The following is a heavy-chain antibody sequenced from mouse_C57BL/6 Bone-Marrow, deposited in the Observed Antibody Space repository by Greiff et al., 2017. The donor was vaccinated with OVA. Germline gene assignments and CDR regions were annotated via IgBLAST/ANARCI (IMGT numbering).Heavy chain of an antibody. V-gene: IGHV1-64*01. Sequence: VKLQQPGAELVKPGASVKLSCKASGYTFTSYWMHWVKQRPGQGLEWIGMIHPNSGSTNYNEKFKSKATLTVDKSSSTAYMQLSSLTSEDSAVYYCARSRSIYYDYEFAYWGQGTLVTVSA. CDR1: GYTFTSYW. D-gene: IGHD2-4*01. CDR3: ARSRSIYYDYEFAY. J-gene: IGHJ3*01. CDR2: IHPNSGST.